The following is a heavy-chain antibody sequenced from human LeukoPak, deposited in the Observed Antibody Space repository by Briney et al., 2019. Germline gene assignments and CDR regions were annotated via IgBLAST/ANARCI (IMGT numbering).Heavy chain of an antibody. CDR1: GFTFSSYA. CDR3: AREGDFWSGYYLDAFDI. J-gene: IGHJ3*02. Sequence: PGGSLRLSCAASGFTFSSYAMHWVRQVPGKGLEWVAVISYDGSNKYYADSVKGRFTISRDNAKNSLYLQMNSLRAEDTAVYYCAREGDFWSGYYLDAFDIWGQGTMVTVSS. CDR2: ISYDGSNK. V-gene: IGHV3-30-3*01. D-gene: IGHD3-3*01.